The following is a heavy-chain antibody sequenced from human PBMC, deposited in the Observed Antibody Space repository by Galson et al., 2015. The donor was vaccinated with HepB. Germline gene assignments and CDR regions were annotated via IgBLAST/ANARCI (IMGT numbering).Heavy chain of an antibody. D-gene: IGHD3-10*01. V-gene: IGHV5-10-1*01. CDR3: ARRDGSTSGSYFYDY. CDR1: GYSFTSYW. CDR2: IDPSDSYT. Sequence: QSGAEVKKPGESLRISCKGSGYSFTSYWISWVRQMPGKGLEWMGKIDPSDSYTNYSPSFQGHVTISADKSTSTAYLQWSSLKASDTAMYYCARRDGSTSGSYFYDYWGQGTTVTVSS. J-gene: IGHJ4*03.